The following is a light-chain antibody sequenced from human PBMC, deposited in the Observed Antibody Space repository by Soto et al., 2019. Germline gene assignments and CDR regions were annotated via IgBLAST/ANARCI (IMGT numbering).Light chain of an antibody. CDR2: DTF. Sequence: IVLTQSPATLSFSPGERATLSCRASQNIAIYLAWYQQKSGQSPRLLIYDTFNMAPGIPDRFSGSGSGTDFTLTIISLEPEDFAVYYCQQRTDWPWTFGQGTTVEIK. CDR3: QQRTDWPWT. V-gene: IGKV3-11*01. CDR1: QNIAIY. J-gene: IGKJ1*01.